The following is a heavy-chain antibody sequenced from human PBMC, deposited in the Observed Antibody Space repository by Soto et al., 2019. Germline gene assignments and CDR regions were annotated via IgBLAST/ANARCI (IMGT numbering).Heavy chain of an antibody. Sequence: QVQLQESGPGLVKPSGTLFLTCAVSGASISSNNWWRWVRQSPGKGLEWIGEIYHSGSTYYNPSLTSRVSLSLDKSKNHFSLKLTSVTAADTAVYFCGRGKELPAALTADWGQGTLVTVSS. CDR3: GRGKELPAALTAD. V-gene: IGHV4-4*02. CDR2: IYHSGST. J-gene: IGHJ4*02. D-gene: IGHD2-2*01. CDR1: GASISSNNW.